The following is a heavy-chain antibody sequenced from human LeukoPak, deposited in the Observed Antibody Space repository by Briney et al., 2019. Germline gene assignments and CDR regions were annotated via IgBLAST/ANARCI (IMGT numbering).Heavy chain of an antibody. CDR2: IYPGDSDT. CDR3: ARRLGYCSSTSCRAWDY. D-gene: IGHD2-2*01. J-gene: IGHJ4*02. CDR1: GYSFTSYW. V-gene: IGHV5-51*01. Sequence: GESLKISCKGSGYSFTSYWIGWVRQMPGKGLEWMGIIYPGDSDTRYSPSFQGQVTISADKSISTAYLQWSSLKASDTAMYYCARRLGYCSSTSCRAWDYWGQGTLVTVSS.